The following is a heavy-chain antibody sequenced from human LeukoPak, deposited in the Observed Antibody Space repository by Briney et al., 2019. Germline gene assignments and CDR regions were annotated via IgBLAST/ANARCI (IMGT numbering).Heavy chain of an antibody. D-gene: IGHD2-2*01. V-gene: IGHV1-69*05. J-gene: IGHJ6*03. Sequence: SVKVSCKASGGTFNSYAISWVRQAPGQGLEWMGAVIPIFSTTNYAQKFQGRVTITTDESTSTAYMELSSLRSEDTAVYYCARVGVVVPAARFYYYYYYMDVWGKGTTVTVSS. CDR2: VIPIFSTT. CDR3: ARVGVVVPAARFYYYYYYMDV. CDR1: GGTFNSYA.